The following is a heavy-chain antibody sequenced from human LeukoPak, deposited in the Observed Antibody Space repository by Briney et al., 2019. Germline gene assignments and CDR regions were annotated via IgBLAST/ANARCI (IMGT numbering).Heavy chain of an antibody. D-gene: IGHD1-26*01. CDR2: INPNSGGA. Sequence: ASVKVSCKASGYTFTGYYMHWVRQAPGQGLEWMGWINPNSGGANYAQKFQGRVTMTRDTSISTAYMELSSLRSEDTAVYYCARATTLPQGIYYYYYMDVWGKGTTVTVSS. V-gene: IGHV1-2*02. CDR1: GYTFTGYY. CDR3: ARATTLPQGIYYYYYMDV. J-gene: IGHJ6*03.